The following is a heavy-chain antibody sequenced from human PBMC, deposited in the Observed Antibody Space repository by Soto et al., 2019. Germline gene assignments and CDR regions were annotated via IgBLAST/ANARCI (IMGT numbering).Heavy chain of an antibody. J-gene: IGHJ6*02. CDR1: GYSFTSYW. Sequence: DSLKISCKGSGYSFTSYWISWVRQMPGKGLEWMGRIDPSDSYTNYSPSFQGHVTISADKSISTAYLQWSSLKASDTAMYYCAAPHVVPADYYCMVAWGQGTTVTVSS. CDR2: IDPSDSYT. CDR3: AAPHVVPADYYCMVA. D-gene: IGHD2-2*01. V-gene: IGHV5-10-1*01.